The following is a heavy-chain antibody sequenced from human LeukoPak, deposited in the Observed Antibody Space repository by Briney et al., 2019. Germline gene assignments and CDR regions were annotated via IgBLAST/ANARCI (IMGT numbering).Heavy chain of an antibody. D-gene: IGHD3-10*01. V-gene: IGHV3-9*01. CDR2: IGWNSGTT. CDR1: GFTFNDYA. J-gene: IGHJ4*02. CDR3: AKGVGSGPGRPGWGYYFDS. Sequence: GGSLRLSCAGSGFTFNDYAIHWVRQAPGKGLEWVSGIGWNSGTTGYADSVKGRFTISRDNAKNSLYLQMNSLRVEDTAFYYCAKGVGSGPGRPGWGYYFDSWGQGTLVTVSS.